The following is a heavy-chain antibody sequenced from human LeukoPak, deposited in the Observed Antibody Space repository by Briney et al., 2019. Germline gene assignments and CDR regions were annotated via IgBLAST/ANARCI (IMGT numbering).Heavy chain of an antibody. CDR3: AKIRTWGATSPAFDY. Sequence: GGSLRLSCAASGFTFSSYAMSWVGQAPGKGLEWVSAISGSGGSTYYADSVKGRFTISRDNSKNTLYLQMNSLRAEDTAVYYCAKIRTWGATSPAFDYWGQGTLVTVSS. J-gene: IGHJ4*02. D-gene: IGHD1-26*01. CDR1: GFTFSSYA. CDR2: ISGSGGST. V-gene: IGHV3-23*01.